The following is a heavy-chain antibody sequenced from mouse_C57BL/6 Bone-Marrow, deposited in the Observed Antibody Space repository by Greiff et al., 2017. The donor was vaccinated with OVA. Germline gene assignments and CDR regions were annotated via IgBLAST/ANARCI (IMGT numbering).Heavy chain of an antibody. V-gene: IGHV14-3*01. J-gene: IGHJ3*01. CDR1: GFNIKNTY. D-gene: IGHD1-1*01. CDR3: AFYYYGSSYVEGWFAY. CDR2: IDPANGNT. Sequence: EVQRVESVAELVRPGASVKLSCTASGFNIKNTYMHWVKQRPEQGLEWIGRIDPANGNTKYAPKFQGKATITADTSSNTAYLQLSSLTSEDTAIYYCAFYYYGSSYVEGWFAYWGQGTLVTVSA.